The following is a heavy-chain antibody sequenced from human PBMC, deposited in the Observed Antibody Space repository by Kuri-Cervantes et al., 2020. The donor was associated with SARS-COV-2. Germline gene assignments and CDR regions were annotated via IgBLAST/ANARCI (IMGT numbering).Heavy chain of an antibody. D-gene: IGHD5-18*01. CDR2: ISYDGSSK. V-gene: IGHV3-30*18. J-gene: IGHJ6*02. CDR3: AKERTSGYSYGWNYYYYSMDV. Sequence: GGSLRLSCAASGFTVSSYGMHWVRQAPGKGLEWVAVISYDGSSKNYADSVKGRFTISRDNSKNTLYLQMNSLRAEDTAVYHCAKERTSGYSYGWNYYYYSMDVWGQGTTVTVSS. CDR1: GFTVSSYG.